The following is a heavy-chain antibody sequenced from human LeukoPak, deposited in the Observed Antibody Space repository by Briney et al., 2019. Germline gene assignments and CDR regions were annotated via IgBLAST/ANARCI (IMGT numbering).Heavy chain of an antibody. V-gene: IGHV4-39*01. Sequence: PSETLSLTCTVSGGSISSSSYYWGWIRQPPGKGLEWIGSIYYSGSTYYNPSLKSRVTISVDTSKNQFSLKLSSVTAADTAVYYCALLTWDSKGNYFDYWGQGTLVTVSS. J-gene: IGHJ4*02. CDR1: GGSISSSSYY. CDR2: IYYSGST. CDR3: ALLTWDSKGNYFDY. D-gene: IGHD1-26*01.